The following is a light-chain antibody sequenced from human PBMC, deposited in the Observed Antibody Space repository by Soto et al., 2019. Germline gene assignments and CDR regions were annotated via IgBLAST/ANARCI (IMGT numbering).Light chain of an antibody. CDR2: EVS. CDR3: CSYAGSVTWV. Sequence: QSVLTQPASVSGSPGQSITISCTGTDNDVGSYNFVSWYQQHPGKAPKLMMNEVSKRPSGVSDHFSGSKSGNTASLTISGLQPEDEADYYCCSYAGSVTWVFGGGTKVTVL. CDR1: DNDVGSYNF. V-gene: IGLV2-23*02. J-gene: IGLJ3*02.